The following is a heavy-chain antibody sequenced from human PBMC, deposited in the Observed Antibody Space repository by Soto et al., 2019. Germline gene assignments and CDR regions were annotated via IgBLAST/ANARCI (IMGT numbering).Heavy chain of an antibody. CDR3: ARQLGSSGVSLTD. V-gene: IGHV5-10-1*01. D-gene: IGHD3-22*01. Sequence: GESLKISCNGSGYIFTSYWISWVRQMPGKGLEWMGRIDPSDSYTNYSPSFQGHVTISADKSISTAYLQWSSLKASDTAMYYCARQLGSSGVSLTDWGQGTLVTVSS. CDR2: IDPSDSYT. CDR1: GYIFTSYW. J-gene: IGHJ4*02.